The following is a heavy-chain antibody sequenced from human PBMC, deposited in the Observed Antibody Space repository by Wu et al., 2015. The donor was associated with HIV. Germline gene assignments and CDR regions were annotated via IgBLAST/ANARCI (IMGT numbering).Heavy chain of an antibody. CDR1: GYTFTSYY. Sequence: QVQLVQSGAEVKKPGASVKVSCKASGYTFTSYYMHWVRQAPGQGLEWMGIINPSGGSTSYAQKFQGRVTMTRDTSTSTVYMELSSLRSEDTAVYYCARGLVGAILVDYYYGMDVWGQGTTVTVSS. J-gene: IGHJ6*02. V-gene: IGHV1-46*01. D-gene: IGHD1-26*01. CDR3: ARGLVGAILVDYYYGMDV. CDR2: INPSGGST.